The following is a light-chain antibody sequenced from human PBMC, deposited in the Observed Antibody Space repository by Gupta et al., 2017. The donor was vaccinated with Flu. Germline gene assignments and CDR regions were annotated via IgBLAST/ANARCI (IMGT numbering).Light chain of an antibody. CDR3: AAWDDSLSGRYV. CDR1: SSNIGSNY. Sequence: QSVLTQPPSASGIPGQRVNISCSGSSSNIGSNYVYWYQQLPGTAPKLLIYRNNQRPSGVPDRFSGSKSGTSASLAISGLRSEDEADYYCAAWDDSLSGRYVFGTGTKVTVL. J-gene: IGLJ1*01. CDR2: RNN. V-gene: IGLV1-47*01.